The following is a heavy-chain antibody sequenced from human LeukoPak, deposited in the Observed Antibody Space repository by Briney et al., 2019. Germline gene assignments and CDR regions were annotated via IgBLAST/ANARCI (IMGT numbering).Heavy chain of an antibody. CDR3: ARYEYGDYVRGYWFDP. CDR1: GGSFSGYY. Sequence: SETLSLTCAVYGGSFSGYYWSWIRQPPGKGLEWIGEINHSGSTNYNPSLKSRVTISVDTSKNQFSLKLSSVTAADTAVYYCARYEYGDYVRGYWFDPWGQGTLVTVSS. J-gene: IGHJ5*02. V-gene: IGHV4-34*01. D-gene: IGHD4-17*01. CDR2: INHSGST.